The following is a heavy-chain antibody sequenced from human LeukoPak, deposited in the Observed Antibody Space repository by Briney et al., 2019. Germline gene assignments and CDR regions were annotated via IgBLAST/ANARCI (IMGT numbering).Heavy chain of an antibody. CDR2: IGSSGATI. J-gene: IGHJ4*02. CDR3: AREEDYDPYYFDY. D-gene: IGHD3-22*01. CDR1: GFPLSNYY. Sequence: PGGSLRLSCAASGFPLSNYYMSWIRQAPGKGLEWISYIGSSGATIYYADSVKGRFTISRDNAKNSLYLQMNSLRDEDTAVYYCAREEDYDPYYFDYWGQGTLVTVSS. V-gene: IGHV3-11*04.